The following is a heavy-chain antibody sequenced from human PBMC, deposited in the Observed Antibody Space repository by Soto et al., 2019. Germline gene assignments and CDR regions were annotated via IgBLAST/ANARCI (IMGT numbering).Heavy chain of an antibody. CDR1: GGSISSSSYY. CDR2: IYYSGST. V-gene: IGHV4-39*01. CDR3: ARLDIVLVPAAIYY. J-gene: IGHJ4*02. D-gene: IGHD2-2*02. Sequence: LQLQESGPGLVKPSETLSLTCTVSGGSISSSSYYWGWIRQPPGKGLEWIGSIYYSGSTYYNPSLKSRVTISVDTSKNQFSLKLSSVTAADTAVYYCARLDIVLVPAAIYYWGQGTLVTVSS.